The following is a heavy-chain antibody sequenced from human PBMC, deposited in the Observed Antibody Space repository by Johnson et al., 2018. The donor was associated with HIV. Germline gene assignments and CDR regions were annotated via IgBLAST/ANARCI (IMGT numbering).Heavy chain of an antibody. CDR3: TTEFTMVQGLI. Sequence: VQLVESGGGLVQPGGSLRLSCAASGFTFNDYAMHWVRQAPGKGLECVSGISWNSGSIEYEDSVKGRFTISRDNAKKSLYLQMDSLKTEDTAVYYCTTEFTMVQGLIWGQGTMVTVSS. CDR1: GFTFNDYA. CDR2: ISWNSGSI. V-gene: IGHV3-9*01. J-gene: IGHJ3*02. D-gene: IGHD3-10*01.